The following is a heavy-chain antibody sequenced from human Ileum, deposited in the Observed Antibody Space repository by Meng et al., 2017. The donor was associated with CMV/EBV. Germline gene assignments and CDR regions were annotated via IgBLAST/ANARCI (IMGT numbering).Heavy chain of an antibody. J-gene: IGHJ4*02. CDR1: GFTFSRYW. V-gene: IGHV3-7*01. CDR2: IKQDGSAK. Sequence: GESLKISCAASGFTFSRYWMSWVRQAPGKGLEWVANIKQDGSAKYYVDSVKGRFTISRDNAKNSLYLQMNSLRAEDTAVYYCARGANDYWGQGTLVTVSS. CDR3: ARGANDY.